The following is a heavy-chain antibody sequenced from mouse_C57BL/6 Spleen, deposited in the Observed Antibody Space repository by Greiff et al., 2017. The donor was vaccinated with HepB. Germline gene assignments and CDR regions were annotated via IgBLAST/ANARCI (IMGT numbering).Heavy chain of an antibody. V-gene: IGHV5-16*01. CDR1: GFTFSDYY. D-gene: IGHD2-5*01. CDR2: INYDGSST. Sequence: EVQRVESEGGLVQPGSSMKLSCTASGFTFSDYYMAWVRQVPEKGLEWVANINYDGSSTYYLDSLKSRFIISRDNAKNILYLQMSSLKSEDTATYYCAREGAYYSKGYAMDYWGQGTSVTVSS. CDR3: AREGAYYSKGYAMDY. J-gene: IGHJ4*01.